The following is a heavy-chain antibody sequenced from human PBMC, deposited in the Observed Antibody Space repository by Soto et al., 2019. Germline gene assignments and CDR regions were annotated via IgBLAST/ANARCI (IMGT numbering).Heavy chain of an antibody. CDR2: VYYNENT. V-gene: IGHV4-39*01. CDR1: VGSISSFTYY. D-gene: IGHD3-10*01. CDR3: ARRERYYGSPGWFDP. J-gene: IGHJ5*02. Sequence: PSETLSLTSSVSVGSISSFTYYWGWIRQPPGKGLEWIGTVYYNENTYYNPSLKSRVTITVDTAKNQFSLNLRSVTAADTAMYFCARRERYYGSPGWFDPWGPGTLVTVSS.